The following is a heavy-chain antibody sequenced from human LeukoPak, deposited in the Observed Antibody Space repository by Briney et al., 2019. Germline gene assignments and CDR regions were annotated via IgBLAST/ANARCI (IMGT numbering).Heavy chain of an antibody. CDR2: TYYRSRWYY. CDR3: ARDIKGGTANFDC. CDR1: GDSVSSNSAT. J-gene: IGHJ4*02. V-gene: IGHV6-1*01. Sequence: SQTLSLTCDISGDSVSSNSATWNWIRQSPSRRLEWLGRTYYRSRWYYDYAVPVKGRITFNPDTSKNQVSLQLNSVTPEDTAVYFCARDIKGGTANFDCWGQGILVTVSS.